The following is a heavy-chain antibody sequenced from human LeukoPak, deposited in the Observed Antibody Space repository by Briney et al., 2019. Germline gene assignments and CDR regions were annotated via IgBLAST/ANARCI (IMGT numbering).Heavy chain of an antibody. J-gene: IGHJ5*02. D-gene: IGHD6-13*01. CDR2: ISYDGSNK. V-gene: IGHV3-30*19. CDR3: ARPTSKYSSSLGFDP. Sequence: SGGSLRLSCAASGFTFSAHAMHWVRQAPGKGLEWVAVISYDGSNKYYADSVKGRFTISRDNSKNTLYLQMNSLRAEDTAVYYCARPTSKYSSSLGFDPWGQGTLVTVSS. CDR1: GFTFSAHA.